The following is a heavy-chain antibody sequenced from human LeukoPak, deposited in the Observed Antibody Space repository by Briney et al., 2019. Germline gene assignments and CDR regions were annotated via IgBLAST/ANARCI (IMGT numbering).Heavy chain of an antibody. V-gene: IGHV4-34*01. D-gene: IGHD6-19*01. CDR3: ARGGGAVADSFDY. J-gene: IGHJ4*02. CDR2: INHSGST. CDR1: GGSFSGYY. Sequence: SETPSLTCAVYGGSFSGYYWSWIRQPPGKGLEWIGEINHSGSTNYNPSLKSRVTISVDTSKNQFSLKLSSVTAADTAVYYCARGGGAVADSFDYWGQGTLVTVSS.